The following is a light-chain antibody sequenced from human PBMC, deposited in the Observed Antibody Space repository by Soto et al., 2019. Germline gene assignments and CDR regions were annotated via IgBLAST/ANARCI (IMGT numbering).Light chain of an antibody. CDR2: DVS. CDR3: SSYTSSSTLWV. V-gene: IGLV2-14*01. J-gene: IGLJ3*02. CDR1: SSDVGGYNY. Sequence: QSVLTQPASVSGSPGQSITISCTGTSSDVGGYNYVSWYQQQPGKAPKLMIYDVSNRPSGVSNRFSGSKSGNTASLTISGLQAEDEADYYCSSYTSSSTLWVFGGGTQLTVL.